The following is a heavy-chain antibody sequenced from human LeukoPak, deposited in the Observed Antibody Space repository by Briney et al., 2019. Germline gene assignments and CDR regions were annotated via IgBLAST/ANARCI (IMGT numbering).Heavy chain of an antibody. CDR3: AKGSSPSQY. D-gene: IGHD6-13*01. CDR2: ISGSGGST. J-gene: IGHJ4*02. V-gene: IGHV3-23*01. CDR1: GFTVSSNS. Sequence: GGSLRLSCTVSGFTVSSNSMSWVRQAPGKGLEWVSAISGSGGSTYYADSVKGRFTISRDNSKNTLYLQMNSLRAEDTAVYYCAKGSSPSQYWGQGTLVTVSS.